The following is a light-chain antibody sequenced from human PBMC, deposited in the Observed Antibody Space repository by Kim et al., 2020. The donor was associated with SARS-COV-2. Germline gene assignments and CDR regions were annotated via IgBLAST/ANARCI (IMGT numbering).Light chain of an antibody. CDR2: DAS. J-gene: IGKJ1*01. CDR3: QQYNSFST. V-gene: IGKV1-5*01. CDR1: QSVSSW. Sequence: DIQMTQSPSTLSASVGDRVTITCRASQSVSSWLAWYQQKPGKAPNLLIYDASSLEGGVPSRFSGSGSWTEFTLTISSLQPEDFATYYCQQYNSFSTFGQGTKVDIK.